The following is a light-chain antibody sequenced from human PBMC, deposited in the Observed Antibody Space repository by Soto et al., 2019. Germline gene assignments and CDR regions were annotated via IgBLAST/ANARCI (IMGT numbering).Light chain of an antibody. CDR2: EVR. CDR1: SSNIGAGYD. Sequence: QSVLTQPPSVSGAPGQRVAISCTGSSSNIGAGYDVHWYQQHPGKAPKLMIYEVRNRPSGVSNRFSGSKSGNTASLTISGLQAEDEADYYCSSYTSSSTRVFGTGTKVTVL. CDR3: SSYTSSSTRV. J-gene: IGLJ1*01. V-gene: IGLV2-14*01.